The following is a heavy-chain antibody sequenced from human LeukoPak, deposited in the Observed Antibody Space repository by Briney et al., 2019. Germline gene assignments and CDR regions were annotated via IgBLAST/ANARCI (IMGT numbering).Heavy chain of an antibody. D-gene: IGHD5-24*01. CDR3: ARDYGEEMATNLY. CDR1: GFTFSSYA. CDR2: ISYDGSNK. Sequence: GRSLRLSCAASGFTFSSYAMHSVRQAPGKGLEWVAVISYDGSNKYYADSVKGRFTISRDNSKNTLYLQMNSLRAEDTAVYYCARDYGEEMATNLYWGQGTLVTVSS. J-gene: IGHJ4*02. V-gene: IGHV3-30-3*01.